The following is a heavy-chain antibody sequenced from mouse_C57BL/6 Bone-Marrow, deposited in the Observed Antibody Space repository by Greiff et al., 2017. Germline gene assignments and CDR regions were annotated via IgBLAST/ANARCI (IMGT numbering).Heavy chain of an antibody. CDR2: FDPNSGGT. Sequence: QVQLQQPGAELVKPGASVKLSCKASGYTFTSYWMHWVKQRPGRGLAWIGRFDPNSGGTKYNEKFKSKATLTVDKPSSTAYMQLSSLTSEDSAVYYCARGDYVWYFDVWGTGTTVTVSS. CDR3: ARGDYVWYFDV. J-gene: IGHJ1*03. D-gene: IGHD2-4*01. V-gene: IGHV1-72*01. CDR1: GYTFTSYW.